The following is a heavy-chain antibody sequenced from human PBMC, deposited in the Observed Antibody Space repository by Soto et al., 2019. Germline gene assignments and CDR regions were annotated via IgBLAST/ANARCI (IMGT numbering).Heavy chain of an antibody. J-gene: IGHJ4*02. D-gene: IGHD4-17*01. CDR2: INHSGST. V-gene: IGHV4-34*01. CDR1: GGSFSGYY. Sequence: PSETLSLTCAVYGGSFSGYYWIWIRQPPGKGLEWIGEINHSGSTNYNPSLKSRVTISVDTSKNQFSLKLSSVTAADTAVYYCARFRSGLYFDYWGQGTLVTVSS. CDR3: ARFRSGLYFDY.